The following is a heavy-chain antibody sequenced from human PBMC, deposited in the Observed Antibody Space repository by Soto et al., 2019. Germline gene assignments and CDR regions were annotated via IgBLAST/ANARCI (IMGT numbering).Heavy chain of an antibody. CDR3: ARGLLGGAAT. Sequence: QVQLQQGGAGLLKPSETLSLTCAVYGGSLSGYYWSWIRQPPGKGLEWIGEINRSGSTNYIPSLKSRVIISVDTSKNQFSLKLSSVTAADTAVYYCARGLLGGAATWGQGTLVTVSS. CDR1: GGSLSGYY. CDR2: INRSGST. V-gene: IGHV4-34*01. J-gene: IGHJ5*02. D-gene: IGHD3-16*01.